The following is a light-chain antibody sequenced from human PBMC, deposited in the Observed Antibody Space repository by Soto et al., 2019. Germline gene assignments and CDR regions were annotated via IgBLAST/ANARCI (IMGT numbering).Light chain of an antibody. CDR1: QSINNW. CDR3: QHHNSFPFT. Sequence: DIQMTKSPPTLSASVGDRVTITCRASQSINNWLAWHQQKPGKAPKVLIYKASSLESGVPSRFSGSGSGTEFTLTISSLQPDDVATYYCQHHNSFPFTFGGGTKVEIK. V-gene: IGKV1-5*03. CDR2: KAS. J-gene: IGKJ4*01.